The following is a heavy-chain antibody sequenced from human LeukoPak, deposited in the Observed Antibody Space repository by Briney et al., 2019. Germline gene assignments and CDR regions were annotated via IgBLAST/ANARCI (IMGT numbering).Heavy chain of an antibody. D-gene: IGHD3-9*01. Sequence: SVKVSCTPSEGIFRSSAISSVAHAPGQGLEWMGGIIPIFGTANYAQKFQGRVTITADESTSTAYIELSSLRSEDTAVYYCAREGGGQALDWLLSDYYYYGVAVWGQGTTVTVSS. CDR1: EGIFRSSA. V-gene: IGHV1-69*13. CDR2: IIPIFGTA. CDR3: AREGGGQALDWLLSDYYYYGVAV. J-gene: IGHJ6*02.